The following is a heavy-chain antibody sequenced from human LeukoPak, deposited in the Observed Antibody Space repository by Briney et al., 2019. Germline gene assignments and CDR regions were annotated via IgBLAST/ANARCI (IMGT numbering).Heavy chain of an antibody. J-gene: IGHJ3*02. CDR2: IYHSGST. Sequence: PSETLSLTCTVSGGSISSGDYYWSWIRQPPGKGLEWIGYIYHSGSTYYNPSLKSRVIMSVDTSKNQFSLKLSSVTAADTAVYYCARIFMDLVVVVADAFDIWGQGTMVTVSS. CDR1: GGSISSGDYY. V-gene: IGHV4-30-4*01. D-gene: IGHD2-15*01. CDR3: ARIFMDLVVVVADAFDI.